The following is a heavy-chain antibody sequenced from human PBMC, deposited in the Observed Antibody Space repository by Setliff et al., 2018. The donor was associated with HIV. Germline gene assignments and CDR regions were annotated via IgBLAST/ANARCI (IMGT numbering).Heavy chain of an antibody. J-gene: IGHJ2*01. CDR1: GYSFADYA. D-gene: IGHD3-3*01. V-gene: IGHV7-4-1*02. CDR3: ARGGTNYDFWSGYRLCYFDL. CDR2: INTNTGNP. Sequence: ASVKVSCTASGYSFADYAMKWVRQAPRQGLEWMGYINTNTGNPTYAQGFTGRFVFSFDTSVTTAYLQITGLRTEDTAVYFCARGGTNYDFWSGYRLCYFDLWGRGTLVTVSS.